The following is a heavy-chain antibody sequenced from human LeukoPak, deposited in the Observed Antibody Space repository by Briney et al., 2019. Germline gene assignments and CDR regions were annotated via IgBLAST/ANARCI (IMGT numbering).Heavy chain of an antibody. CDR3: ARHRRPLPATPYCYYMDV. D-gene: IGHD2-2*01. Sequence: GESLKISCKGSGYSFTSYWIGWVRQMPGKGLEWMGIIYPGDSDTRYSPSFQGQVTISADKSISTAYLQWSSLKASDTAMYFCARHRRPLPATPYCYYMDVWGRGTTVTVSS. CDR2: IYPGDSDT. CDR1: GYSFTSYW. V-gene: IGHV5-51*01. J-gene: IGHJ6*03.